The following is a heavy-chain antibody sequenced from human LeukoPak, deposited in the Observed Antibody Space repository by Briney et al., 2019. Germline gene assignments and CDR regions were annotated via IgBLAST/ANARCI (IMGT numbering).Heavy chain of an antibody. J-gene: IGHJ6*02. V-gene: IGHV4-4*07. CDR2: IYTSGST. CDR3: ARCGYSYGYGSYGMDV. D-gene: IGHD5-18*01. CDR1: GGSISSYY. Sequence: SETLSLTCTVSGGSISSYYWSWIRQPAGKGLEWIGRIYTSGSTNYNPSFKSRVTISVDTSKNQFSLKLSSVTAADTAVYYCARCGYSYGYGSYGMDVWGQGTTVTVSS.